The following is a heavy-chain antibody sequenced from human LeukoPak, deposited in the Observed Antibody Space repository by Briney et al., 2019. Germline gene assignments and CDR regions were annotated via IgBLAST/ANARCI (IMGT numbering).Heavy chain of an antibody. V-gene: IGHV3-7*01. J-gene: IGHJ4*02. CDR2: IKQDGSEK. D-gene: IGHD6-19*01. Sequence: GGSLRLSCAASGFTFSSYWMSWVRQAPGKGLEWVANIKQDGSEKYYVDSVRGRFTISRDNAKNSLYLQMNSLRAEDTAVYYCARDSVAGTSDYWGQGTLVTVSS. CDR3: ARDSVAGTSDY. CDR1: GFTFSSYW.